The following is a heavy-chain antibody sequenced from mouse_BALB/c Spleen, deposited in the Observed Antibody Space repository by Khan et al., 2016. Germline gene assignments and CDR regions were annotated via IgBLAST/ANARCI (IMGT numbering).Heavy chain of an antibody. V-gene: IGHV3-5*02. CDR2: ISYSGTI. CDR3: ARGGTWFTY. J-gene: IGHJ3*01. Sequence: EVQLQESGPGLVKPSQTVSLTCTVTGISITTGNYRWSWIRQFPGNKLEWIGYISYSGTITYNPSLTSRTTITRDPSKNQFFLEMNSLTAEDTATYDCARGGTWFTYWGQGTLVTVSA. D-gene: IGHD2-14*01. CDR1: GISITTGNYR.